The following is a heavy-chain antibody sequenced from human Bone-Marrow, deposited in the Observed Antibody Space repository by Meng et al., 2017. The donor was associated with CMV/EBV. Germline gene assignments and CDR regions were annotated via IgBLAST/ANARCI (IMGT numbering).Heavy chain of an antibody. Sequence: SETLSLTCTVSGGSLSSNTHWWSWVRQPPGKGLEWIGEIHHTGTPTYKPSLTSRVTISLDKSKNQFFLRLKSVTAADTAVYYCARMSGDDYLFAPWGQGNLVNVSS. D-gene: IGHD5-12*01. CDR2: IHHTGTP. CDR3: ARMSGDDYLFAP. J-gene: IGHJ5*02. CDR1: GGSLSSNTHW. V-gene: IGHV4-4*02.